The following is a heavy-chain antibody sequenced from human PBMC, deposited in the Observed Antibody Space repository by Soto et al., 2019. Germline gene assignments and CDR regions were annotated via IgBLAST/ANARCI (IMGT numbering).Heavy chain of an antibody. CDR2: ISSSSSYI. D-gene: IGHD3-10*01. V-gene: IGHV3-21*01. Sequence: PGGSLRLSCAASGFTFSSYSMNWVRQAPGKGLEWVSSISSSSSYIYYADSVKGRFTISRDNAKNSLYLQMNSLRAEDTAVYYCARDRGGMVRGVINRRVYGMDVWGQGTTVTVSS. J-gene: IGHJ6*02. CDR3: ARDRGGMVRGVINRRVYGMDV. CDR1: GFTFSSYS.